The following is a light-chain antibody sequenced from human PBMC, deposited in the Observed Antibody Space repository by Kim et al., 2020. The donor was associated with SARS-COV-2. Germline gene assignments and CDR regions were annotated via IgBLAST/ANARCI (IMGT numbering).Light chain of an antibody. CDR3: QQYNNWPYT. J-gene: IGKJ2*01. Sequence: EIVMTQSPATLSVSPGERATLSCRASQSLSSNLAWYQHKPGQAPRLLIYGASTRATGIPARFSGSGSGTEFTLTISSLQSEDFAVYYCQQYNNWPYTFGQGTKLEI. CDR2: GAS. CDR1: QSLSSN. V-gene: IGKV3-15*01.